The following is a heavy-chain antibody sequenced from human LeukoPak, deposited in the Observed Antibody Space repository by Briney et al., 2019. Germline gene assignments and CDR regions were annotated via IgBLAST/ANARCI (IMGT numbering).Heavy chain of an antibody. V-gene: IGHV4-38-2*02. D-gene: IGHD3-3*01. CDR3: ARGGGFLESLYADAFDI. Sequence: PSETLSVTCTVSGYSLSSGWYWGWIRQPPGKGLEWIGNFYHSGGPYYTPSLKSRVTISVDTSRNQFSLILSPVTAADTAVYYCARGGGFLESLYADAFDIWGQGTMVTVSS. CDR2: FYHSGGP. J-gene: IGHJ3*02. CDR1: GYSLSSGWY.